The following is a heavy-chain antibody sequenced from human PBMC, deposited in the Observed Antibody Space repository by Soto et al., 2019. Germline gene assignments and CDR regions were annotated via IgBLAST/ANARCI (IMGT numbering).Heavy chain of an antibody. Sequence: QVQLVQSGAEVKKPGSSVKVSCKASGGTFSRYTFTWVRQAPGQGLEWMGRIIPILDIPNYAQNFQGRVNITADKSTSTAYMELSRLTSDDTAVYYCASHFTGVLVLGTSPPGGDNYGWDVWGQGTTVTVSS. CDR2: IIPILDIP. V-gene: IGHV1-69*02. CDR1: GGTFSRYT. D-gene: IGHD2-8*02. CDR3: ASHFTGVLVLGTSPPGGDNYGWDV. J-gene: IGHJ6*02.